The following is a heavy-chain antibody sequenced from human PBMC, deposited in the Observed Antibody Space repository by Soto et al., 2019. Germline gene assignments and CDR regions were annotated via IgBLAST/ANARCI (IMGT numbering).Heavy chain of an antibody. D-gene: IGHD6-13*01. J-gene: IGHJ6*02. CDR1: GYTFTSYY. CDR2: INPSGGST. Sequence: ASVKVSCKASGYTFTSYYMHWVRQAPGHGLEWMGIINPSGGSTSYAQKFQGRVTMTRDTSTSTVYMELSSLRSEDTAVYYCARADFNGSWYGYYYYGMYVWGQGTTVTVSS. V-gene: IGHV1-46*01. CDR3: ARADFNGSWYGYYYYGMYV.